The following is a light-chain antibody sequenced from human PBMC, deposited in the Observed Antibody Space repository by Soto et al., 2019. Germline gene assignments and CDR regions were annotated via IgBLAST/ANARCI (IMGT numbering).Light chain of an antibody. V-gene: IGLV1-40*01. CDR1: SSNIGAGYD. CDR3: QSYDSSLSVV. J-gene: IGLJ2*01. Sequence: QAVVTQPPSVSGAPGQRVTISCTGSSSNIGAGYDVHWYQQLPGTAPKLLIYGNSNRPSGGPDRFSGSKSGTSASLAITGLQAEDEADYYCQSYDSSLSVVFGGGTKVTVL. CDR2: GNS.